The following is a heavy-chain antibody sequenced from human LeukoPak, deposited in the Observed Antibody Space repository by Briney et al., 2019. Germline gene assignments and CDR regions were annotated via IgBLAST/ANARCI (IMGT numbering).Heavy chain of an antibody. CDR3: ARVGGGV. V-gene: IGHV3-64*01. CDR1: GFTFSTYA. J-gene: IGHJ6*02. D-gene: IGHD3-16*01. CDR2: ISSNGGST. Sequence: GGSLRLSCAASGFTFSTYAMHWVRQAPGKGLEYVSAISSNGGSTYYANSVKGRFTISRDNSKNTLYLQMGSLRAEDMAVYYCARVGGGVWGQGTTVTVS.